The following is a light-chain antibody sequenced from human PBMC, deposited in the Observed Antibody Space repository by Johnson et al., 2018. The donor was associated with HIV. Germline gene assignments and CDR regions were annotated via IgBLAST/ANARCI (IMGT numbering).Light chain of an antibody. Sequence: SVLTQPPSVSAAPGQKVTISCSGSSSNIGNNYVSWYQQLPGTAPKLLIYDNHKRPSGIPDRFSGSKSGTSATLGITGLQTGDEADYYCGTWDSSLGYVFGTGTKVTVL. J-gene: IGLJ1*01. CDR1: SSNIGNNY. V-gene: IGLV1-51*01. CDR2: DNH. CDR3: GTWDSSLGYV.